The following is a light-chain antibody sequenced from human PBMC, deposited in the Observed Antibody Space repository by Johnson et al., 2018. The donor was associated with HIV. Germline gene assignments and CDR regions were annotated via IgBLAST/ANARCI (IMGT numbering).Light chain of an antibody. V-gene: IGLV1-51*01. Sequence: QSVLTQPPSVSAAPGQKVTISCSGSSSNIGNNYVSWYQQFPGTAPKLLIYDNDERPSGIPDRFSGSTSGTSATLGITGLQTGDEADYYCGTWDSSLSAGYVFGTGTKVTVL. CDR2: DND. CDR1: SSNIGNNY. J-gene: IGLJ1*01. CDR3: GTWDSSLSAGYV.